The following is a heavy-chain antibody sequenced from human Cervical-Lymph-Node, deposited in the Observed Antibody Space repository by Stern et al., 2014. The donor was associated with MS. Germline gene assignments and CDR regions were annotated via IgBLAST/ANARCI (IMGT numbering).Heavy chain of an antibody. V-gene: IGHV4-59*01. D-gene: IGHD1-26*01. CDR1: GGSISDYC. CDR3: ARGTGLVGAAFDS. Sequence: QVQLQESGPGLVKPSATLTLTCSVSGGSISDYCWNWIRQPPGKGLEWIGYIYSSGSTNYNPSLKSRISMSVDTSKNQFSLKLRSVTAADTAVYFCARGTGLVGAAFDSWGQGTLVTFSS. J-gene: IGHJ5*01. CDR2: IYSSGST.